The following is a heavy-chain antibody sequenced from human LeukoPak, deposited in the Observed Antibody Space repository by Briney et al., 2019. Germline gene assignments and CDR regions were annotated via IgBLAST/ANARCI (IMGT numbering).Heavy chain of an antibody. Sequence: KASETLSLTCSVSDASITKNYWTWIRQRPGKGLEWIASMFHTGTSDYNPSLKSRVSLSIDASKKQFSLQLRSVTAADTAVYYCARRAYASGSYNGWGQGTLVTVSS. J-gene: IGHJ4*02. V-gene: IGHV4-59*12. CDR1: DASITKNY. D-gene: IGHD3-10*01. CDR3: ARRAYASGSYNG. CDR2: MFHTGTS.